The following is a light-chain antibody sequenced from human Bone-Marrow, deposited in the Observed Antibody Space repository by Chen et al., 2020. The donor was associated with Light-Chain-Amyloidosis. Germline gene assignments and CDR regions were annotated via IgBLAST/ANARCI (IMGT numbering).Light chain of an antibody. J-gene: IGLJ2*01. Sequence: QSVLTQPPSMSEAPGHRVTISCTAPRSNLGAGYDVHWYQQLPATSPKLLIYDSDIRPSGVPDRFSASKSGTSASLSITGLQVADEADYYCQSYDTALLSLVFGGGTKLTV. CDR2: DSD. CDR3: QSYDTALLSLV. V-gene: IGLV1-40*01. CDR1: RSNLGAGYD.